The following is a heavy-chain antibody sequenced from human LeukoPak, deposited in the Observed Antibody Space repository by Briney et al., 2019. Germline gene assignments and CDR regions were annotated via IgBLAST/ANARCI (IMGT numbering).Heavy chain of an antibody. CDR2: IIPIFGTA. Sequence: GASVKVSCKASGGTFSSYAISWVRQAPGQGLEWMGGIIPIFGTANYAQKFQGRVTITADESTSTAYMELSSLRSEDTAVYYCARGGEIGAGPSAKFDPWGQGTLVTVSS. D-gene: IGHD6-13*01. J-gene: IGHJ5*02. CDR3: ARGGEIGAGPSAKFDP. V-gene: IGHV1-69*13. CDR1: GGTFSSYA.